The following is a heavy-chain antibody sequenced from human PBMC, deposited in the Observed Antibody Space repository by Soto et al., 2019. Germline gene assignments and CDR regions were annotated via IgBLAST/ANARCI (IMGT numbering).Heavy chain of an antibody. CDR2: ISPNSGNT. D-gene: IGHD4-17*01. V-gene: IGHV1-18*01. Sequence: VPVKVSSKASGYNFFSYGIAWERQAPGQELEWMAWISPNSGNTNYAQKFQGRVTVTTETPTNTAYMELRSLRSDDTAVYYRARRRPFSHGNFVTYFFDFRRQGTLFTVSS. CDR3: ARRRPFSHGNFVTYFFDF. J-gene: IGHJ4*02. CDR1: GYNFFSYG.